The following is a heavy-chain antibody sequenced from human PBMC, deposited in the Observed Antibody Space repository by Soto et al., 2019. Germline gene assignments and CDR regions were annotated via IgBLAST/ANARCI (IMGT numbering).Heavy chain of an antibody. CDR2: LSGSGGST. Sequence: EVQLLASGGGLVQPGGSLRLSCAASGFTFSSSPMTWVRQAPGKGLEWVSGLSGSGGSTHYADSVKGRFTISRDNSKNPLYLQVNSRRAEAPAVYYWAKKDCSRPGGSSPSDPDFRGVW. CDR1: GFTFSSSP. CDR3: AKKDCSRPGGSSPSDPDFRGV. D-gene: IGHD2-2*01. J-gene: IGHJ6*03. V-gene: IGHV3-23*01.